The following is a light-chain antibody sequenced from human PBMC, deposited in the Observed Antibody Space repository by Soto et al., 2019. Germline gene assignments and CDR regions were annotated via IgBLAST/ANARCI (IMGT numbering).Light chain of an antibody. CDR3: QEYNRWPPEFI. CDR2: AAS. J-gene: IGKJ2*01. CDR1: QTAYKN. Sequence: ELEMTQSPASLSASPGETVTLSCRATQTAYKNLAWYQQKPGQPPRRLIFAASTRAPGLPARFSGSGSGTEFTLTISSLQSEDSAIYYCQEYNRWPPEFIFGPGTRLEIK. V-gene: IGKV3-15*01.